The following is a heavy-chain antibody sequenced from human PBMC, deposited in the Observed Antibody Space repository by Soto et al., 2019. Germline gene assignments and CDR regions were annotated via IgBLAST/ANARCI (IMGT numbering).Heavy chain of an antibody. CDR1: GGSVSSYY. D-gene: IGHD3-10*01. CDR3: ARGPGASGSYHYYFDY. J-gene: IGHJ4*02. Sequence: SETLSLTCTASGGSVSSYYWSWIRQPPGKGLEWIAYIYYTGSTNYNPSLKSRVTISLETSKNQFSLKLSSVTAADTAVYYCARGPGASGSYHYYFDYWGQGTLVTVSS. V-gene: IGHV4-59*02. CDR2: IYYTGST.